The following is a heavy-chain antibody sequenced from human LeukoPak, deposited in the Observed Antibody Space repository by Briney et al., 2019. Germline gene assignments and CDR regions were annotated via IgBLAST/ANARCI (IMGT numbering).Heavy chain of an antibody. CDR1: GYTFTCYG. V-gene: IGHV1-18*01. CDR2: ISAYNGNT. CDR3: ARGGYDFWSGYYRWGADYYYYGMDV. J-gene: IGHJ6*02. Sequence: ASVKVSCKASGYTFTCYGISWVRQAPGQGLEWMGWISAYNGNTNYAQKLQGRVTMTTDTSTSTAYMELRSLRSDDTAVYYCARGGYDFWSGYYRWGADYYYYGMDVWGQGTTVTVSS. D-gene: IGHD3-3*01.